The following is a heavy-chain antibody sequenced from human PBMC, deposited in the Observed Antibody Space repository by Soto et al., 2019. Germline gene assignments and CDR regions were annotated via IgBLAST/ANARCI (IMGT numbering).Heavy chain of an antibody. V-gene: IGHV3-9*01. CDR2: ISWNSGSI. CDR3: AKAVGSYGNFDY. CDR1: GFTFDDYA. J-gene: IGHJ4*02. Sequence: GGSLRLSCAASGFTFDDYAMHWVRQAPGKGLEWVSGISWNSGSIGYADSVKGRFTISRDNAKNSLYLQMNSLRAEDTALYYCAKAVGSYGNFDYWGQGTLVTVS. D-gene: IGHD5-18*01.